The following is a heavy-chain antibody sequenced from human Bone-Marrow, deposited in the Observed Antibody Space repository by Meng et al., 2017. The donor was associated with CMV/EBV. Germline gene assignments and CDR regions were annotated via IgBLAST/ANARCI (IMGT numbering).Heavy chain of an antibody. J-gene: IGHJ3*02. CDR2: IWHDGSQK. Sequence: SGFAFSVYGMHWVRQAPGKGLEWVAVIWHDGSQKYHGDSVKGRFTISRDNSKNMVFLQMNSLRAEDTAVYHCARWGSSDGLGTLDIWGQGTRVTVSS. CDR3: ARWGSSDGLGTLDI. D-gene: IGHD5-24*01. CDR1: GFAFSVYG. V-gene: IGHV3-33*01.